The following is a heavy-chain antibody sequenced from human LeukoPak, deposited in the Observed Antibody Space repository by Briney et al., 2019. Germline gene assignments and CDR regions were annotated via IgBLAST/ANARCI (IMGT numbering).Heavy chain of an antibody. D-gene: IGHD3-22*01. J-gene: IGHJ1*01. Sequence: ASVKVSCKASGGTFSSYAISWVRQAPGQGLEWMGRIIPILGIANYAQKFQGRVTITADKSTSTAYMELSSLRSEDTAVYYCARGGLYYDSSGYYFAEYFQHWGQGTLVTVSS. CDR1: GGTFSSYA. CDR3: ARGGLYYDSSGYYFAEYFQH. CDR2: IIPILGIA. V-gene: IGHV1-69*04.